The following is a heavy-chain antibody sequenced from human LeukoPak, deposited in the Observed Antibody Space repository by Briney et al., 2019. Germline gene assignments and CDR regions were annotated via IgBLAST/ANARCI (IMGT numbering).Heavy chain of an antibody. CDR3: ARAWPSGDYVN. V-gene: IGHV4-61*02. D-gene: IGHD4-17*01. CDR2: IYTSGST. J-gene: IGHJ4*02. CDR1: GGSISSGSYY. Sequence: PSETLSLTCTVSGGSISSGSYYWSWIRQPAGKGLEWIGRIYTSGSTNYNPSLKSRVTISVDTSKNQFSLKLSSVTAADTAVYYRARAWPSGDYVNWGQGTLVTVSS.